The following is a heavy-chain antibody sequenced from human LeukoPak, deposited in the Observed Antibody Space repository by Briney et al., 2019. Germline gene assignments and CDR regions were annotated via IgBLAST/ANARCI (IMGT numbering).Heavy chain of an antibody. D-gene: IGHD2/OR15-2a*01. J-gene: IGHJ5*02. CDR3: ARGPRLLRGWFDP. V-gene: IGHV1-2*02. CDR2: INPNSGGT. Sequence: GASVKVSCKASGYTFTGYYMHWVRQAPGQGLEWMGWINPNSGGTNYAQKFQGRVTMTRDTSISTAYMELSRLRSDDTAVHYCARGPRLLRGWFDPWGQGTLVTVSS. CDR1: GYTFTGYY.